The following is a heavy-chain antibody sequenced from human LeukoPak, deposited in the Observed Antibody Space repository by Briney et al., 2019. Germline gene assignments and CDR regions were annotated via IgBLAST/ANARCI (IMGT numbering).Heavy chain of an antibody. Sequence: SETLSLTCTVSGGSISSYYWSWIRQPPGKGLEWIGYIYYSGSTNYNPSLKSRVTISVDTSKNQFSLKLSSVTAADTAVYYCAXXXXXGYGDYRWFDPWGQGTLVTVSS. CDR1: GGSISSYY. CDR3: AXXXXXGYGDYRWFDP. J-gene: IGHJ5*02. V-gene: IGHV4-59*01. D-gene: IGHD4-17*01. CDR2: IYYSGST.